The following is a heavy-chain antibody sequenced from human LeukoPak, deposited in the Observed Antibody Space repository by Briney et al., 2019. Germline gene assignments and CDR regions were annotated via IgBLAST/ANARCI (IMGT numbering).Heavy chain of an antibody. D-gene: IGHD3-22*01. CDR1: GFTFSSYW. CDR2: IKQDGGET. J-gene: IGHJ4*02. V-gene: IGHV3-7*01. Sequence: PGGSLRLSCAASGFTFSSYWMSWVRQAPGKGLEWVANIKQDGGETFYVDSVKGRFTISRDNAKNSLYLQMNSLRAEDTAVYYCARQAYYYDSSGYYFDYWGQGTLVTVSS. CDR3: ARQAYYYDSSGYYFDY.